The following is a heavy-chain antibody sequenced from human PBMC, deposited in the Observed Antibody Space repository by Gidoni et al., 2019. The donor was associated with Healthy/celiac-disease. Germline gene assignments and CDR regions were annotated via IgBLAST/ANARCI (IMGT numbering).Heavy chain of an antibody. CDR2: MNPNSGNT. V-gene: IGHV1-8*01. D-gene: IGHD3-3*01. Sequence: QVQLVQSGAEVTKPGASVKVSCKASGYTFTSYDINWVRQATGQGLEWMGWMNPNSGNTGYAQKFQGRVTMTRNTSISTAYMELSSLRSEDTAVYYCARASYDFWSGYYPFDYWGQGTLVTVSS. CDR1: GYTFTSYD. J-gene: IGHJ4*02. CDR3: ARASYDFWSGYYPFDY.